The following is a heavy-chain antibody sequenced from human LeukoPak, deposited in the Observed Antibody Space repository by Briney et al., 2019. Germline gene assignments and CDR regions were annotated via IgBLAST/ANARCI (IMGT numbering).Heavy chain of an antibody. CDR3: AKGTYYYDSSGYNPSWYFDL. D-gene: IGHD3-22*01. Sequence: ASVKVSCKASGYTFTSYDINWVRQATGQGLEWMGWMNPNSGNTGYAQKFQGRVTITRNTSISTAYMELSRLRSDDTAVYYCAKGTYYYDSSGYNPSWYFDLWGRGTLVTVSS. V-gene: IGHV1-8*03. J-gene: IGHJ2*01. CDR1: GYTFTSYD. CDR2: MNPNSGNT.